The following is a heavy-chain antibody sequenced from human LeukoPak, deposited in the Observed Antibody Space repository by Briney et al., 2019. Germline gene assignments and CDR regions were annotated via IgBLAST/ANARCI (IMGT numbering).Heavy chain of an antibody. V-gene: IGHV4-61*02. D-gene: IGHD6-19*01. Sequence: SETLSLTCTVSGGSISSGSYYWRWIRRPAGKGLEWIGRIYTSGSTNYNPSLKSRVTISVDTSKNQFSLKLSSVTAADTAVYYGARDLCGSSVWYGDSFDIWGQGTMVTVSS. J-gene: IGHJ3*02. CDR1: GGSISSGSYY. CDR3: ARDLCGSSVWYGDSFDI. CDR2: IYTSGST.